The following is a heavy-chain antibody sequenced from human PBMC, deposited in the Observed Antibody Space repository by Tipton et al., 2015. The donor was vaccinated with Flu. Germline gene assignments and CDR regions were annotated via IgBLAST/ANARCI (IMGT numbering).Heavy chain of an antibody. J-gene: IGHJ4*02. D-gene: IGHD6-19*01. CDR3: AKDISRGGALDY. V-gene: IGHV4-59*01. CDR2: IYYSGST. Sequence: GLVKPSETLSLTCTVSGGSISSYYWSWIRQPPGKGLEWIGYIYYSGSTNYNPSLKGRFTISRDNAKNSLYLQMNSLRAEDTALYYCAKDISRGGALDYWGQGTLVTVSS. CDR1: GGSISSYY.